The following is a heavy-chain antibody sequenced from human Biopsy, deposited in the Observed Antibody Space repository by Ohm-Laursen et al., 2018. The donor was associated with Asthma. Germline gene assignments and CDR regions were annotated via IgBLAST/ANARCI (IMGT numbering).Heavy chain of an antibody. D-gene: IGHD5-12*01. CDR1: GFMFRSFG. V-gene: IGHV3-30*18. CDR3: AKRRGYSGHDNDY. J-gene: IGHJ4*02. CDR2: ISYDGNHK. Sequence: PRLSCTAPGFMFRSFGMHWVRQAPGKGLEWVAVISYDGNHKFYEDSVKGRFTISRDNSKNTLYLQMNSLRTEDTAVYYCAKRRGYSGHDNDYWGQGTLVIVSS.